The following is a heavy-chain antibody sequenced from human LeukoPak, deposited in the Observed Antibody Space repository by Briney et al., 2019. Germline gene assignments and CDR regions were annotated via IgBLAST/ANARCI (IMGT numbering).Heavy chain of an antibody. D-gene: IGHD2-2*01. Sequence: GGSLRLSCAASGFTFSSYSMSWVREAPGKGLEWVSSISSSSSYIYYADSVKGRFTISRDNAKNSLYLQMNSLRAEDTAVYYCARSLGEIVVVPAAPYFDYWGQGTLVTVSS. CDR3: ARSLGEIVVVPAAPYFDY. CDR1: GFTFSSYS. V-gene: IGHV3-21*01. CDR2: ISSSSSYI. J-gene: IGHJ4*02.